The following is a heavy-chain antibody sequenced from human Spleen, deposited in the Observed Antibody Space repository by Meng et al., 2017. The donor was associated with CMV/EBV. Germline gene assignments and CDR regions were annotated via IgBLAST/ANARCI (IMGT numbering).Heavy chain of an antibody. Sequence: ASVKVSCKASGYTFTDYYIHWVRRAPGQGPEWMGWVDPRTGGTNFAQKFQGRVTMTRDTSIKTAYMELSRLRSDDTAVYYCARDLGLGVARFAMDVWGQGTTVTVSS. CDR3: ARDLGLGVARFAMDV. D-gene: IGHD3/OR15-3a*01. J-gene: IGHJ6*02. CDR2: VDPRTGGT. CDR1: GYTFTDYY. V-gene: IGHV1-2*02.